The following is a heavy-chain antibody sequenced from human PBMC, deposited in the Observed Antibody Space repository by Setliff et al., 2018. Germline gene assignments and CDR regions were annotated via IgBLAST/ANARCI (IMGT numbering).Heavy chain of an antibody. CDR3: ARLPNYVWGSPVDY. V-gene: IGHV4-61*09. D-gene: IGHD3-16*01. CDR1: GDSISSRRSY. Sequence: PSETLSLTCTVSGDSISSRRSYWGWFRQPAGKGLEWIGQIYTSWSTNYNPSLKSRVTISLDTSKNQFSLSLSSVTAADTAVYYCARLPNYVWGSPVDYWGQGTLVTVSS. J-gene: IGHJ4*02. CDR2: IYTSWST.